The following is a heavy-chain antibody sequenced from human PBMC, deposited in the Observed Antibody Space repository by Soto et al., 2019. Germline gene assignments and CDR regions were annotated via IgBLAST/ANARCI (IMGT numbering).Heavy chain of an antibody. J-gene: IGHJ6*02. CDR2: ISAYNGNT. D-gene: IGHD6-13*01. V-gene: IGHV1-18*04. Sequence: QVQLVQSGAEVKKPGASVKVSCKASGYTFTSYGISWVRQAPGQGLEWMGWISAYNGNTNYAQKLQGRVTMTTDTSTSTAYMELRSLRSDDPAVYDCAVGSEQLGYYYYGMDVWGQGTKVTVSS. CDR3: AVGSEQLGYYYYGMDV. CDR1: GYTFTSYG.